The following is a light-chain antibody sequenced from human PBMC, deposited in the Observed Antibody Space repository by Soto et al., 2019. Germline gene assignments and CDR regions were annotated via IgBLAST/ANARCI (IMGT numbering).Light chain of an antibody. Sequence: QSVLTQPASVSGSPGQSITISCTGTSSDIGDYNYVSWYQQHPGKAPKLMIYEVTNRPSGVSNRFSGSKSGNTASLTISGLQAEDEADYYCSSYTRSDTVLFGGGTQLTVL. CDR3: SSYTRSDTVL. J-gene: IGLJ3*02. CDR1: SSDIGDYNY. CDR2: EVT. V-gene: IGLV2-14*01.